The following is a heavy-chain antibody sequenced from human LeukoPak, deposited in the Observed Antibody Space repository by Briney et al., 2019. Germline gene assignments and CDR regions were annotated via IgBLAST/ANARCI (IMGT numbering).Heavy chain of an antibody. Sequence: ASVKVSCKASSCTFTSYGLSWVRQAPGQGLEWMGWISAYNGNTNYAQKLQGRVTMTTDTSTSTAYMELRSLRSDDTAVYYCARGWVSGPRSVFDPWGQGTLVTVSS. CDR2: ISAYNGNT. J-gene: IGHJ5*02. CDR3: ARGWVSGPRSVFDP. D-gene: IGHD3-3*01. V-gene: IGHV1-18*01. CDR1: SCTFTSYG.